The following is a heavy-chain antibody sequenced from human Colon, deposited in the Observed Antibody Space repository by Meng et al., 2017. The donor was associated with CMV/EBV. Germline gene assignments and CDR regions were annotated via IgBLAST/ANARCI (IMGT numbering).Heavy chain of an antibody. J-gene: IGHJ6*02. CDR2: ISSGGVTI. CDR1: GFSFSSSE. D-gene: IGHD3-10*01. Sequence: GGSLRLSCAASGFSFSSSEMNWVRQAPGKGLEWVSYISSGGVTINYAASVKGRFTISRDNAKNSLYLQMNSLRAEDTAIYYCARGRGRGYGMDVWGQGTTVTVSS. CDR3: ARGRGRGYGMDV. V-gene: IGHV3-48*03.